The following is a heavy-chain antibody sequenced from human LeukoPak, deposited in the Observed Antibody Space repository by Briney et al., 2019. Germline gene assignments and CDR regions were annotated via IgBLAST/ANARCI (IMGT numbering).Heavy chain of an antibody. CDR3: ALMVRGAPPDY. Sequence: SETLPLTCAVYGGSFSGYYWSWIRQPPGKGLEWIGEINHSGSTNYNPSLKSRVTISVDTSKNQFSLKLSSVTAADTAVYYCALMVRGAPPDYWGQGTLVTVSS. CDR2: INHSGST. D-gene: IGHD3-10*01. V-gene: IGHV4-34*01. J-gene: IGHJ4*02. CDR1: GGSFSGYY.